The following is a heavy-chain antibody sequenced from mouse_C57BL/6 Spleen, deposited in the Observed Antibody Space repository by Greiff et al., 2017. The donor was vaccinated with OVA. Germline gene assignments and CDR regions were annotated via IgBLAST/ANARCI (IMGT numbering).Heavy chain of an antibody. Sequence: VQLQQSGAELVKPGASVKLSCKASGYTFTSYWMQWVKQRPGQGLEWIGEIDPSDSYTNYNQKFKGKATLTVDTSSSTAYMQLSSLTSEDSAVYYCARGNGYGAYWGQGTTLTVSS. J-gene: IGHJ2*01. CDR3: ARGNGYGAY. D-gene: IGHD2-2*01. CDR1: GYTFTSYW. V-gene: IGHV1-50*01. CDR2: IDPSDSYT.